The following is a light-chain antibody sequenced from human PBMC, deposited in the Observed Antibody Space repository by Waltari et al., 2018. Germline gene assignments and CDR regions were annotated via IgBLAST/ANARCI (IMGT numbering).Light chain of an antibody. CDR3: QQFDTYPWT. Sequence: DIQLTQSPSTLSASVGYRVTITCRASQDIGTWLAWYQQKPGKAPKLLLYKASRLQSGVPSRFSGRGSGTEFTLTISSLQPEDFATFYCQQFDTYPWTFGQGTKVDIK. CDR2: KAS. CDR1: QDIGTW. J-gene: IGKJ1*01. V-gene: IGKV1-5*03.